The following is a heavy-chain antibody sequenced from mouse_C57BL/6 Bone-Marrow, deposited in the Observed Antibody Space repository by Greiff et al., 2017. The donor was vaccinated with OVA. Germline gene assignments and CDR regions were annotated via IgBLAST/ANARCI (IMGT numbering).Heavy chain of an antibody. Sequence: EVKLMESGAELVRPGASVKLSCTASGFNIKDYYMHWVKQRPEQGLEWIGRIDPEDGDTEYAPKFQGKATMTADTSSNTAYLQLSSLTSEDTAVYYCTLITTVVATPYWYFDVWGTGTTVTVSS. J-gene: IGHJ1*03. CDR1: GFNIKDYY. V-gene: IGHV14-1*01. D-gene: IGHD1-1*01. CDR3: TLITTVVATPYWYFDV. CDR2: IDPEDGDT.